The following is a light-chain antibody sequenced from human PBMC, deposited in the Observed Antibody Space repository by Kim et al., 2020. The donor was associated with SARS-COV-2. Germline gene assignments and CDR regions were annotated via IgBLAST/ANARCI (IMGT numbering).Light chain of an antibody. Sequence: SSELTQDPAVSVALGQTVRMTCQGDSLRGFFASWYQQKPGQAPVLAFYGKDNRPSGIPDRFSGSTSGNTASLTITGAQADDEADYFCLSRDSSGNHGVFG. V-gene: IGLV3-19*01. CDR1: SLRGFF. CDR3: LSRDSSGNHGV. CDR2: GKD. J-gene: IGLJ3*02.